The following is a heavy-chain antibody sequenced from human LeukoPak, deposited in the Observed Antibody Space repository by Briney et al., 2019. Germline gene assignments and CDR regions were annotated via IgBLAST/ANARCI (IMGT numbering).Heavy chain of an antibody. CDR2: IYTSGST. CDR1: GGSISSYY. D-gene: IGHD2-2*01. V-gene: IGHV4-4*07. CDR3: ARDRCSSTSCRGWFDP. J-gene: IGHJ5*02. Sequence: SETLSLTCTVSGGSISSYYWSWIRQPAGKGLEWIGRIYTSGSTNYNPSLKSRVTMSVDTSKNQFSLKLSSVTAADTAVYYCARDRCSSTSCRGWFDPWGQGTLVTVSS.